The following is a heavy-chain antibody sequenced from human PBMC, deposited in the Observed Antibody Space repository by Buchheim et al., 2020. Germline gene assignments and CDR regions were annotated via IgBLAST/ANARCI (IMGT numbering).Heavy chain of an antibody. V-gene: IGHV3-23*01. D-gene: IGHD4-17*01. J-gene: IGHJ6*02. CDR1: GFNFSSYA. Sequence: EVQLLESGGGLVQPGGSLRLSCAASGFNFSSYAMSWVRQAPGKGLEWVSLISGSGGNTYYADSERGRFTISRANYKNTLYLQMNSLRAEDTAVYYCAKDLYGDYGMDVWGQGTT. CDR2: ISGSGGNT. CDR3: AKDLYGDYGMDV.